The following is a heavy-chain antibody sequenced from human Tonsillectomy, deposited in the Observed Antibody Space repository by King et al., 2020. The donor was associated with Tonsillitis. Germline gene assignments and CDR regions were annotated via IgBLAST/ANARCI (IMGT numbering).Heavy chain of an antibody. Sequence: VQLVESGGGLVQPGRSLRLSCAAAGFTFVDYAMHWVRQSPGKGLWWVSGISGNSGSIGYADSVKGRFTNSRDNAKNSMYLQMNSLRAEDTALYYCTKGLSSSWYSDFDYWGQGTLVTVSS. J-gene: IGHJ4*02. CDR1: GFTFVDYA. V-gene: IGHV3-9*01. CDR3: TKGLSSSWYSDFDY. CDR2: ISGNSGSI. D-gene: IGHD6-13*01.